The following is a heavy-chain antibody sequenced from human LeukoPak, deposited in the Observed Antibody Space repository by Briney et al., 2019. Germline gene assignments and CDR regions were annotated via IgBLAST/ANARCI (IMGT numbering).Heavy chain of an antibody. D-gene: IGHD1-14*01. V-gene: IGHV4-59*01. CDR2: TYYSGST. J-gene: IGHJ6*02. Sequence: SETLSLTCTVSGGSISSYYWSWIRQPPGKGLEWIGYTYYSGSTNYNPSLKSRVTISVDTSKNQFSLKLSSVTAADTAVYYCARVGTGGGYYYYYGMDVWGQGTTVTVSS. CDR3: ARVGTGGGYYYYYGMDV. CDR1: GGSISSYY.